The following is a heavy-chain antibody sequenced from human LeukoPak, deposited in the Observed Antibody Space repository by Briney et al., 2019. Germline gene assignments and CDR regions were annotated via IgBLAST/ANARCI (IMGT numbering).Heavy chain of an antibody. CDR3: ARDINWALGDP. Sequence: GGSLRLSCAASGFILSNYWMHWVRQAPGKGLVWVSRITSDGSSTIYADSVKGRFTSSRDNAKNTLYLQMNSLRVEDTAVYYCARDINWALGDPWGQGTLVIVSS. J-gene: IGHJ5*02. V-gene: IGHV3-74*01. CDR2: ITSDGSST. D-gene: IGHD1-1*01. CDR1: GFILSNYW.